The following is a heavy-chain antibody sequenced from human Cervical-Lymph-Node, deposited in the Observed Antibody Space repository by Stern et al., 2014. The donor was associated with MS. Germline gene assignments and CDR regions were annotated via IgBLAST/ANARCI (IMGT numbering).Heavy chain of an antibody. D-gene: IGHD3-16*01. CDR3: AAPPEGSYAPFDY. CDR2: IVFGSVNT. CDR1: GFTFTSSA. V-gene: IGHV1-58*01. Sequence: QLVQSGPEVKKPGTSVKVSCKASGFTFTSSAVQWVRQARGQRLEWIGWIVFGSVNTNYAHKFQERVTITRDMSTSTAYMELSSLRSEDTAVYYCAAPPEGSYAPFDYWGQGTLVTVSS. J-gene: IGHJ4*02.